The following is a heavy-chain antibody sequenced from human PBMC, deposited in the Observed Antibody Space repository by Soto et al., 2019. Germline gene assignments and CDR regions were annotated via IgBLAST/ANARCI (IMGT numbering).Heavy chain of an antibody. CDR3: ARDKTLASYFDC. Sequence: SVKVSCKASGGTFSSYAISWVRQAPGQGLEWMGGIIPIFGTANYAQKFQGRVTITADKSTSTAYMELSSLRSVDTAVYYCARDKTLASYFDCWGQGTLVTVSS. CDR1: GGTFSSYA. CDR2: IIPIFGTA. D-gene: IGHD2-15*01. V-gene: IGHV1-69*06. J-gene: IGHJ4*02.